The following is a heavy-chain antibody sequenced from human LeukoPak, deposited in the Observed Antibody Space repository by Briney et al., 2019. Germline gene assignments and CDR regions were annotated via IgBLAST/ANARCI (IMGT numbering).Heavy chain of an antibody. D-gene: IGHD5-12*01. CDR1: GFTFSSYG. CDR3: ARGYGGNDMPALGY. CDR2: ISYDGSNK. J-gene: IGHJ4*02. V-gene: IGHV3-30*03. Sequence: PGGSLRLSCAASGFTFSSYGMHWVRQAPGKGLEWVAVISYDGSNKYYADSVKGRFTISRDNSKKTLNLQMNSLRAEDTGVYYCARGYGGNDMPALGYWGQGTLVAVSS.